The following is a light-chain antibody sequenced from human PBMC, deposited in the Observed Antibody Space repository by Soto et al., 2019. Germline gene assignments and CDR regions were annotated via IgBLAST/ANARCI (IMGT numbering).Light chain of an antibody. J-gene: IGLJ1*01. V-gene: IGLV1-40*01. CDR1: SSNIGAGFD. Sequence: QAVVTQPPSVSGAPGQRVTISCSGSSSNIGAGFDVRWYQQLPGTAPKLLMYANIKRPSGVPDRISGSKSGTAASLAITGLQAEDEADYYCQSYDISLSGYVFGTGTKVTVL. CDR2: ANI. CDR3: QSYDISLSGYV.